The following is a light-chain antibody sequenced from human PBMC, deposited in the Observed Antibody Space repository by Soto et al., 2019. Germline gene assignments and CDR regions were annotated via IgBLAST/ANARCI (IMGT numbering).Light chain of an antibody. CDR1: QSVASE. Sequence: EIVMTQSPATLSVSPGERATLSCRASQSVASELAWYQHRPGQAPRLLIYAASTGATGLPARFSGSGSGTEFTLNINSLQSEDFAIYYCQQYRSWPLTFGGGTRVEIK. V-gene: IGKV3-15*01. CDR3: QQYRSWPLT. J-gene: IGKJ4*01. CDR2: AAS.